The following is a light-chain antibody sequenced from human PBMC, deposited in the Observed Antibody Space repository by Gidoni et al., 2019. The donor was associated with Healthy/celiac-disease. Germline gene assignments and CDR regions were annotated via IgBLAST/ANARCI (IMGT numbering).Light chain of an antibody. CDR2: AAS. V-gene: IGKV1-8*01. Sequence: AIRITQPPSSLSASTGDRVTITCRASQGISSYLAWYQQTPGKAPKLLIYAASTLQSGVPSRFSGSGSGTDFTLTISCLQSEDFATYYCQQYYSYPLTFGQGTKVEIK. CDR1: QGISSY. CDR3: QQYYSYPLT. J-gene: IGKJ1*01.